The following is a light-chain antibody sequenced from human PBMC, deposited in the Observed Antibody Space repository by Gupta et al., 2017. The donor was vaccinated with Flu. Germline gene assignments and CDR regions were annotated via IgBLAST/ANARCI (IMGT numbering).Light chain of an antibody. CDR1: TSNIGSNY. V-gene: IGLV1-47*01. J-gene: IGLJ3*02. CDR2: RNN. CDR3: AVWDDSLSGWV. Sequence: QSVLTQPPSAAGTPGQRVTISCSGSTSNIGSNYVYWYQQVPGTAPKLLIYRNNQRPSGVPDRFSGSKSGTSASLAISGLRPEDEADYHCAVWDDSLSGWVFGGGTKLTVL.